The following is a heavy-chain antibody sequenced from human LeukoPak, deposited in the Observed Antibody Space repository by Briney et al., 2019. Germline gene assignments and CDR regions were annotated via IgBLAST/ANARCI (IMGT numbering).Heavy chain of an antibody. D-gene: IGHD1-26*01. CDR3: AKSKVGALGTLDY. Sequence: PGGSLRLSCAASGFTFSSHAMSWVRQAPGRGLEWVSAISGSGGSTYYADSVKGRFTISRDNSKYTLYLQMNSLRADDTAVYYCAKSKVGALGTLDYWAPGTLVTVSS. J-gene: IGHJ4*02. V-gene: IGHV3-23*01. CDR2: ISGSGGST. CDR1: GFTFSSHA.